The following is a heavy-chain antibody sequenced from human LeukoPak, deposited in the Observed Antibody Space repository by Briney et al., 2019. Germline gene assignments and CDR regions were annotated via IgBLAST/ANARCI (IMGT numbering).Heavy chain of an antibody. Sequence: GGSLRLSCTASGFTFGDYPMNWFRQTAGKGLEWVGFIRSKAYRGTTEYAASVEGRFTISRDDSKSIAYLQMNSLKTEDTAVYYCSREGYSYAIADYWGQGTLVTVSS. J-gene: IGHJ4*02. CDR2: IRSKAYRGTT. D-gene: IGHD5-18*01. CDR3: SREGYSYAIADY. V-gene: IGHV3-49*03. CDR1: GFTFGDYP.